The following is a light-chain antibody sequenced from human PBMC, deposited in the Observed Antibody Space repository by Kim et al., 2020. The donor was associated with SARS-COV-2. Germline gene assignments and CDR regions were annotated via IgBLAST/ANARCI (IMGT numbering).Light chain of an antibody. CDR1: NIGSKN. J-gene: IGLJ1*01. CDR2: RDS. Sequence: VALGKTARITCGGNNIGSKNVHWYQQKPGQAPVLVIYRDSNRPSGIAERFSGSNSGNTATLTISRAQAGDEADYYCQVWDSSTYVFGTGTKVTVL. CDR3: QVWDSSTYV. V-gene: IGLV3-9*01.